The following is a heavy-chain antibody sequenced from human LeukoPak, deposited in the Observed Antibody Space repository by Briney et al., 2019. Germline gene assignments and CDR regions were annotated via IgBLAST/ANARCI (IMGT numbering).Heavy chain of an antibody. V-gene: IGHV3-64*01. CDR1: GFIFSNYA. J-gene: IGHJ5*01. Sequence: PGRSLRLSRAASGFIFSNYAMHSVRQAPGKWLEYVSVISKNGDSTYYANSVKGRFPISRDNSKNTLYLQMGSLRAEDMAVYYCASDRFYSSGTYQDSWGQGTLVTVSS. D-gene: IGHD3-10*01. CDR3: ASDRFYSSGTYQDS. CDR2: ISKNGDST.